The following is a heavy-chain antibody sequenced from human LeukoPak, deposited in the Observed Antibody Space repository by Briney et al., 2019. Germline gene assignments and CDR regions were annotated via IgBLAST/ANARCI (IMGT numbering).Heavy chain of an antibody. CDR3: ARQHGSGSDCFDY. CDR1: GGSISSSSYY. Sequence: SETLSLTCTVSGGSISSSSYYWGWIRQPPGKGLEWIGSIYYSGSTYYNPSLKSRVTISVDTSKNQFSLELSSVTAADTAVYYCARQHGSGSDCFDYWGQGTLVTVSS. D-gene: IGHD3-10*01. CDR2: IYYSGST. V-gene: IGHV4-39*01. J-gene: IGHJ4*02.